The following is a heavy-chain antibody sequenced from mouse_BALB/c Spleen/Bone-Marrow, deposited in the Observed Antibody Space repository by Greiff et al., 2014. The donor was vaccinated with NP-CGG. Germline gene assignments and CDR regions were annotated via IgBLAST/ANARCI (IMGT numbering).Heavy chain of an antibody. J-gene: IGHJ4*01. V-gene: IGHV2-2*01. CDR1: GFSLTTYD. D-gene: IGHD2-1*01. CDR3: ARRNGNFRYYAMDY. Sequence: VMLVESGPGLVQPSQSLSITCTVSGFSLTTYDVVWVRQSPGKGLEWLGMIWSGGSTDYNAAFISRLSINKDNSKSQVFFKMNNLQAYDTAIYYCARRNGNFRYYAMDYWGQGTSVTVSS. CDR2: IWSGGST.